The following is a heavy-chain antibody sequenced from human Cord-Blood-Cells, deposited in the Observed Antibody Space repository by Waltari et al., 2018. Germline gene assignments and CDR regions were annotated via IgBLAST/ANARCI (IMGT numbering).Heavy chain of an antibody. J-gene: IGHJ4*02. CDR2: LNHSGST. CDR1: GGSFSGYY. D-gene: IGHD6-19*01. CDR3: ARGTGLGYYFDY. Sequence: QVQLQQWGAGLLKPSQTLSLTCSVYGGSFSGYYGIWIRQPPGKVLEWIGGLNHSGSTNYNPSLKSRVTISVDTSKNQLSLKLSSVTAADTAVYYCARGTGLGYYFDYWGQGTLVTVSS. V-gene: IGHV4-34*01.